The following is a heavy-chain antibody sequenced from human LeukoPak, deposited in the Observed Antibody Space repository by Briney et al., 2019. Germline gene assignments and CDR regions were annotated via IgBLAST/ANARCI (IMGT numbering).Heavy chain of an antibody. J-gene: IGHJ3*02. V-gene: IGHV3-21*01. CDR3: ARDWGGSSSDAFDI. CDR1: GFTFSSYS. CDR2: ISSSSSYI. D-gene: IGHD1-26*01. Sequence: PGGSLRLSCAASGFTFSSYSMYWVRQAPGKGLEWVSSISSSSSYIYYADSVKGRFTISRDNAKNSLYLQMNSLRAEDTAVYYCARDWGGSSSDAFDIWGQGTMVTVSS.